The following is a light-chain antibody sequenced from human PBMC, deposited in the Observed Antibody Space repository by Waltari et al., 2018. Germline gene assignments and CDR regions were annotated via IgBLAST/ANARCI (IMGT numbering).Light chain of an antibody. CDR3: QMYVRLPVT. CDR2: DAS. CDR1: QSVGRA. V-gene: IGKV3-20*01. Sequence: VLTQSPGTLALSPGERATLSCRASQSVGRALAWYQQKPGQAPRLLIYDASSRATGISDKFSGSGSGPDFSLTISRVEPEDFAVYFCQMYVRLPVTFGQGTKVEVK. J-gene: IGKJ1*01.